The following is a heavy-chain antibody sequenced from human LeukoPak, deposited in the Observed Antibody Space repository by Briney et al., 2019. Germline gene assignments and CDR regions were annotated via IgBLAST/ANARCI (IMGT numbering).Heavy chain of an antibody. CDR2: ISAYNGNT. D-gene: IGHD3-9*01. CDR1: GYTFTSYG. CDR3: ARGADYDILTGYYTP. V-gene: IGHV1-18*01. J-gene: IGHJ5*02. Sequence: ASVKVSCKASGYTFTSYGISWLRQAPGQGLEWMGWISAYNGNTNYAQKLQGRDTMTTDTSTSTAYMELRSLRSDDTAVYYCARGADYDILTGYYTPWGQGTLVTVSS.